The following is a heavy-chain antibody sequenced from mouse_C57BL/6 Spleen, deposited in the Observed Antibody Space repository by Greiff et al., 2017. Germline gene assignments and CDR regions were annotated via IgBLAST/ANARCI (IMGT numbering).Heavy chain of an antibody. CDR2: INPNNGGT. CDR3: ARERIRGAMDY. J-gene: IGHJ4*01. Sequence: VQLQQSGPELVKPGASVKISCKASGYTFTDYYMNWVKQSHGKSLEWIGDINPNNGGTSYNQKFKGKATLTVDKSSSTAYMELRSLTSEDSAVYYCARERIRGAMDYWGQGTSVTVSS. CDR1: GYTFTDYY. V-gene: IGHV1-26*01. D-gene: IGHD2-12*01.